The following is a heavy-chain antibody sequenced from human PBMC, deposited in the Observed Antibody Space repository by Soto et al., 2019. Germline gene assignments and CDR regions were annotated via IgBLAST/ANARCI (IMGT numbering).Heavy chain of an antibody. CDR2: IYYSGST. CDR1: GGSISSGGYY. Sequence: PSETLSLTCTVSGGSISSGGYYWSWIRQHPGKGLEWIGYIYYSGSTYYNPSLKSRVTISVDTSKNQFSLKLSSVTAADTAVYYRARNHYYDSGGYWYYFDYWGQGSLVTASS. CDR3: ARNHYYDSGGYWYYFDY. V-gene: IGHV4-31*03. J-gene: IGHJ4*02. D-gene: IGHD3-22*01.